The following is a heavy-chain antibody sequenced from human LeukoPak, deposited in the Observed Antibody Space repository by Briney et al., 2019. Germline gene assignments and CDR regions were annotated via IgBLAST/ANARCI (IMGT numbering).Heavy chain of an antibody. V-gene: IGHV1-8*01. J-gene: IGHJ5*02. CDR3: ARDWGWNWFDP. Sequence: ASVKVSCKASGYTFTSYDINWVRQATGQGLERMGWMNPNSGNTGYAQKFQGRVTMTRSTSISTAYMELSSLRSEDTAVYYCARDWGWNWFDPWGQGTLVTVSS. CDR1: GYTFTSYD. D-gene: IGHD7-27*01. CDR2: MNPNSGNT.